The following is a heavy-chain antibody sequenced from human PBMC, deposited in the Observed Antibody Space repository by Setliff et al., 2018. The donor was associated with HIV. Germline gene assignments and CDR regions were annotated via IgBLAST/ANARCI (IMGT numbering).Heavy chain of an antibody. D-gene: IGHD2-21*01. CDR3: ARDPVSDNSARPYYFDY. Sequence: GASVKVSCKVSGYTLKELSMHWVRQAPGKGLEWMGGFDPEDGEAIYAQKFQGRFTITADESTSTAYMELSSLRSEDTAVYFCARDPVSDNSARPYYFDYWGQGTLVTVSS. CDR2: FDPEDGEA. CDR1: GYTLKELS. V-gene: IGHV1-24*01. J-gene: IGHJ4*02.